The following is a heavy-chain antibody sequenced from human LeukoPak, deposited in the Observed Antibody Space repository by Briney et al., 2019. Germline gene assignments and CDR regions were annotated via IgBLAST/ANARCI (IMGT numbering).Heavy chain of an antibody. V-gene: IGHV4-61*02. J-gene: IGHJ4*02. CDR1: GGSISSGSYY. D-gene: IGHD1-26*01. CDR2: IYTSGST. Sequence: SQTLSLTCTVSGGSISSGSYYWSWIRQPAGKGLEWIGRIYTSGSTNYNPSLKSRVTISVDTSKNQFSLKLSSVTAADTAVYYCARDSGSSSDYWGQGTLVTVSS. CDR3: ARDSGSSSDY.